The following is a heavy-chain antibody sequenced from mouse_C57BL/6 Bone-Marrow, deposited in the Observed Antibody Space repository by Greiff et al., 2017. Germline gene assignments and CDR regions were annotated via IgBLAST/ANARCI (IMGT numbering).Heavy chain of an antibody. CDR3: ARDWDKNFDY. CDR1: GYTFTSYW. Sequence: QVQLQQPGAELVMPGASVKLSCKASGYTFTSYWMHWVKQRPGQGLEWIGEIDPSDSYTNYNQKFKGKSTLTVDKSSSTAYMQLSSLTSADSAVYYCARDWDKNFDYWGQGTTLTVSS. CDR2: IDPSDSYT. D-gene: IGHD4-1*01. J-gene: IGHJ2*01. V-gene: IGHV1-69*01.